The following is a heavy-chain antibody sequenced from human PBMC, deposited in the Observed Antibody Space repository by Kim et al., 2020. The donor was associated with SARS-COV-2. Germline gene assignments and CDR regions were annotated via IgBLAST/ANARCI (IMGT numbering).Heavy chain of an antibody. CDR2: ISASGA. V-gene: IGHV3-23*01. D-gene: IGHD6-13*01. J-gene: IGHJ4*02. CDR1: GFTFSNYC. Sequence: GGSLRLSCAASGFTFSNYCMSWVRQAPGKGLEWVSAISASGAYYRDSVKGRFTISRDNSKNTLSLQMNSLRAEDTALYYCAKCKGSSWPYYFDYWGQGT. CDR3: AKCKGSSWPYYFDY.